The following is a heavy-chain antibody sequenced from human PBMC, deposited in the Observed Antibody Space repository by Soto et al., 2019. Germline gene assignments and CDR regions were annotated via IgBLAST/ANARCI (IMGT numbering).Heavy chain of an antibody. Sequence: ASVKVSCKASGYIFTTYDINWVRQASGQGLEWMGWMNPNSGNTGYAQQFQGRVTMTRSTSISTAYMELRSLRSDDTAVYYCVRGTYYDFWSGYRRLDYWGQGTLVTVSS. J-gene: IGHJ4*02. V-gene: IGHV1-8*01. D-gene: IGHD3-3*01. CDR3: VRGTYYDFWSGYRRLDY. CDR2: MNPNSGNT. CDR1: GYIFTTYD.